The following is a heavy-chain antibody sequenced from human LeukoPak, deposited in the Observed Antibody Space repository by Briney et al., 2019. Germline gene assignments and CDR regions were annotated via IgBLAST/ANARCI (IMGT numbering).Heavy chain of an antibody. V-gene: IGHV3-20*04. CDR1: GFTFEDYG. D-gene: IGHD1-26*01. CDR3: ARVISWELLWVDSPYYYMDV. CDR2: INWNGGST. Sequence: AGGSLRLSCAASGFTFEDYGMSWVRQAPGKGLEWVSGINWNGGSTGYADSVKGRFTISRDNAKNSLYLQMNSLRAEDTALYYCARVISWELLWVDSPYYYMDVWGKGTTVTVSS. J-gene: IGHJ6*03.